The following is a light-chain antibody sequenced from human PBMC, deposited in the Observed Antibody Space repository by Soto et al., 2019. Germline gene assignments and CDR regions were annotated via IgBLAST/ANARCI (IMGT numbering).Light chain of an antibody. V-gene: IGKV3-11*01. J-gene: IGKJ4*01. CDR2: DAS. CDR1: QSISRY. Sequence: EIVLTQSPATLSLSPGETATLSCRASQSISRYLAWYQQKPGQAPRLLIYDASIRATCIPARFRGGVSETDFTLTISSRAPEDFAIYYCQQRGTWPRVTFGGVTKVEIK. CDR3: QQRGTWPRVT.